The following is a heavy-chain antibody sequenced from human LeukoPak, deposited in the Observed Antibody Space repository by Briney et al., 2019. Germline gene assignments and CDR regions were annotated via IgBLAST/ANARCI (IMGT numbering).Heavy chain of an antibody. CDR1: GYTFTGYY. D-gene: IGHD3-3*01. CDR3: ARSNFWSGRGCF. CDR2: INPNSGGT. Sequence: ASVKVSCKASGYTFTGYYMHWVRQAPGQGLEWMGWINPNSGGTNYAQKFQGRVTMTRDTSISTAYMELSRLRSDDTAVYYCARSNFWSGRGCFWGQGTLVTVSS. J-gene: IGHJ4*02. V-gene: IGHV1-2*02.